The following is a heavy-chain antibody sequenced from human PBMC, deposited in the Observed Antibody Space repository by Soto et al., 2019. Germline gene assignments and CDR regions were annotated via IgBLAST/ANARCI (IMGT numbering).Heavy chain of an antibody. Sequence: GGSLRLSCAASGFTFSSYAMSWVRQAPGKGLEWVSAISGSGGSTYYADSVKGRFTISRDNSKNTLYLQMNSQRAEDTAVTYCATDSQSWYYDFWSFYKAPGCWGQRTLVTVS. CDR3: ATDSQSWYYDFWSFYKAPGC. V-gene: IGHV3-23*01. CDR1: GFTFSSYA. D-gene: IGHD3-3*01. CDR2: ISGSGGST. J-gene: IGHJ4*02.